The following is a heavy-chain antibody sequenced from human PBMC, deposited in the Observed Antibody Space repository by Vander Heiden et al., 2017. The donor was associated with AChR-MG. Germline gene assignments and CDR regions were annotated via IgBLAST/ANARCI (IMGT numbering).Heavy chain of an antibody. J-gene: IGHJ4*02. V-gene: IGHV4-34*01. CDR2: INHSGST. CDR3: ATTDPPRRDGYKKNDY. Sequence: QVQLQQWGAGLLKPSETLSLTCAVYGGSFSGYYWSWIRQPPGKGLEWIGEINHSGSTNYNPSLKSRVTISVDTSKNQFSLKLSSVTAADTAVYYCATTDPPRRDGYKKNDYWGQGTLVTVSS. CDR1: GGSFSGYY. D-gene: IGHD5-12*01.